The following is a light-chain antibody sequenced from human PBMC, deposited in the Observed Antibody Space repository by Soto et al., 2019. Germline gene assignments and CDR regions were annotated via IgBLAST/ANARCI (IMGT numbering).Light chain of an antibody. V-gene: IGKV1-27*01. CDR3: QKYNSDPYT. Sequence: DIQMTQSPSSLSASVGDRVTITCRASQGISHDLAWYQQKPGKVPKLLIYAASTLQSGVPSRFSGSGSGTDFTLTISSLQPEDVATYYCQKYNSDPYTFGQGTKLEIK. CDR2: AAS. J-gene: IGKJ2*01. CDR1: QGISHD.